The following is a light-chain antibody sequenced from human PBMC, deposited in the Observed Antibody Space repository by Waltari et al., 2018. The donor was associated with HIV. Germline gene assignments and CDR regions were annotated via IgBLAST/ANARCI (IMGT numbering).Light chain of an antibody. CDR3: QQSYSTPPLT. Sequence: DIQMTQSPSSLSASVGDRVTITCRASQSISSYFNWYQQKPGKAPKLLIYAASSVQSGVPSRFSGSGSGTDFTLTISSLQLEDFATYYCQQSYSTPPLTFGGGTKVEIK. CDR2: AAS. J-gene: IGKJ4*01. CDR1: QSISSY. V-gene: IGKV1-39*01.